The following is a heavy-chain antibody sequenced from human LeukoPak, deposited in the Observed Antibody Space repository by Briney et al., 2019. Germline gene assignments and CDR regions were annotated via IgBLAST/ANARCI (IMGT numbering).Heavy chain of an antibody. CDR1: GFTFSDHY. CDR3: GREARVLYYMDV. Sequence: GGSLRLSCAASGFTFSDHYMDWVRQAPGKGLERVGRTRNKANSYSTEYAASVKGRFTISTDDSKNSLYLQMNSLKTEDTAVYYCGREARVLYYMDVWGKGTTVTVSS. J-gene: IGHJ6*03. V-gene: IGHV3-72*01. CDR2: TRNKANSYST. D-gene: IGHD2-8*01.